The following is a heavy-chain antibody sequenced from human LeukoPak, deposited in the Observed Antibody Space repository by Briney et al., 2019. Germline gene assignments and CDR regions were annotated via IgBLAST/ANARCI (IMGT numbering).Heavy chain of an antibody. V-gene: IGHV3-48*03. J-gene: IGHJ4*02. D-gene: IGHD3-10*01. Sequence: GGSLRLSCAASGFTFSSHDMNWVRQAPGEGVEWISYIGTSDATTFYADSVKGRFSTSRDNAKNSLYLQMNSLRVEDTAVYYCATDTPGDVDFGYWGQGTLVTVSS. CDR1: GFTFSSHD. CDR2: IGTSDATT. CDR3: ATDTPGDVDFGY.